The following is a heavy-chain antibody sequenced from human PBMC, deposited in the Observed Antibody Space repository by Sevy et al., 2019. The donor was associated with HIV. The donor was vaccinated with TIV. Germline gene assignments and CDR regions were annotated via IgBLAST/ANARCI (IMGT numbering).Heavy chain of an antibody. CDR2: IYSGGST. J-gene: IGHJ6*02. D-gene: IGHD3-22*01. Sequence: GGSLRLSGAASGFTVSSNYMSWVRQAPGKGLEWVSVIYSGGSTYYADSVKGRFTISRDNSKNTLYLQMNGLRAEDTAVYYCAREWLDQRGGGMDVWGQGTTVTVSS. CDR1: GFTVSSNY. CDR3: AREWLDQRGGGMDV. V-gene: IGHV3-53*01.